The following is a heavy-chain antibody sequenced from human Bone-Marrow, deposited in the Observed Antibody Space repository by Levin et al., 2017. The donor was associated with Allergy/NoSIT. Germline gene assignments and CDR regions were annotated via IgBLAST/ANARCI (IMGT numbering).Heavy chain of an antibody. CDR2: IYYSGST. CDR1: GGSISSSSYY. J-gene: IGHJ6*02. Sequence: KSSETLSLTCTVSGGSISSSSYYWGWIRQPPGKGLEWIGTIYYSGSTYYNPSLKSRVTISIDMSKNQFSLKLSSVTAAATAVYYCAREVAYDGPSDYSGMDVWGQGTTVTVSS. CDR3: AREVAYDGPSDYSGMDV. V-gene: IGHV4-39*07. D-gene: IGHD5-12*01.